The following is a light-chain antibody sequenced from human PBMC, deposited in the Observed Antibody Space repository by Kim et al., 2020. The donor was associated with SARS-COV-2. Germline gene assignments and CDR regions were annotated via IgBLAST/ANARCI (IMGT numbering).Light chain of an antibody. V-gene: IGLV1-51*01. J-gene: IGLJ2*01. CDR3: GTWDASLGGLV. CDR2: DNN. Sequence: VTIPSTGSTSNLGNNYVSCYQQLPGTAPKLLVYDNNNRPSGIPDRFSGSKSGTSAALGITGLQTGDEADFYCGTWDASLGGLVFGGGTQLTVL. CDR1: TSNLGNNY.